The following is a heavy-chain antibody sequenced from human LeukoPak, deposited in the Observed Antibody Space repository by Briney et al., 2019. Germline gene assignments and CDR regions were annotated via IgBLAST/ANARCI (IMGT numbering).Heavy chain of an antibody. V-gene: IGHV1-2*02. Sequence: ASVKVSCKASEYTFTGYYMHWVRQAPGQGLEWMGWINPNSGGTNYAQKFQGRVTMTRDTSISTAYMELSRLRSDDTAVYYCARAEYSSSSYRFDYWGQGTLVTVSS. CDR2: INPNSGGT. J-gene: IGHJ4*02. CDR1: EYTFTGYY. CDR3: ARAEYSSSSYRFDY. D-gene: IGHD6-6*01.